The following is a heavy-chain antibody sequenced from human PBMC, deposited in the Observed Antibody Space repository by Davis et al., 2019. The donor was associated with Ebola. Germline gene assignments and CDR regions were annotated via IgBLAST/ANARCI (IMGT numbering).Heavy chain of an antibody. CDR2: IIPIFGTA. D-gene: IGHD1-26*01. V-gene: IGHV1-69*06. CDR3: ARDEATRSGSYCFDY. CDR1: GYTFTSYD. Sequence: SVKVSCKASGYTFTSYDINWVRQAPGQGLEWMGGIIPIFGTANYAQKFQGRVTITADKSTSTAYMELSSLRSEDTAVYYCARDEATRSGSYCFDYWGQGTLVTVSS. J-gene: IGHJ4*02.